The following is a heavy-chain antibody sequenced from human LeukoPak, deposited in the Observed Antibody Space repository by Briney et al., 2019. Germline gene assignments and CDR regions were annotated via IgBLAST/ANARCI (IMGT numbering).Heavy chain of an antibody. Sequence: GSQRLSCAASGLTGSHNYVSWVRQAPGKGLEWVSAIHTSGDTCYADSVKGRFTISRDTSKNTLYLQINSLRVEDTAVYYCIVFGDSNHWGQGTLVTVSS. CDR2: IHTSGDT. J-gene: IGHJ5*02. CDR1: GLTGSHNY. D-gene: IGHD4-17*01. V-gene: IGHV3-53*01. CDR3: IVFGDSNH.